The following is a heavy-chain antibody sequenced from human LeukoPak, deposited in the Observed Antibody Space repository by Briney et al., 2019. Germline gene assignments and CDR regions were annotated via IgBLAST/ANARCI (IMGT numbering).Heavy chain of an antibody. CDR1: GFTFSSYA. CDR2: ISGSGDST. Sequence: GGSLTLSCAASGFTFSSYAMHWVRQAPGKGLEWVSAISGSGDSTYYADSVKGRFTISRDNSKNTMYLQMNRLRAEDTALYYCAKDHDYYASGPIWGQGTMVTVSS. D-gene: IGHD3-10*01. CDR3: AKDHDYYASGPI. J-gene: IGHJ3*02. V-gene: IGHV3-23*01.